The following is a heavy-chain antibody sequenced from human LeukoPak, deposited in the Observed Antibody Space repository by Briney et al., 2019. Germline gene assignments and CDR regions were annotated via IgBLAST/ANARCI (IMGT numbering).Heavy chain of an antibody. J-gene: IGHJ4*02. V-gene: IGHV4-34*01. D-gene: IGHD5-18*01. Sequence: SETLSLTCAVYGGSFSGYYWSWIRQPPGKGLEWIGEINHSGSTNYNPSLKSRVTISVDTSKNQFSLKLSSVTAADTAVYYCAKRNGIQLWLLGAFDYWGQGTLVTVSS. CDR2: INHSGST. CDR1: GGSFSGYY. CDR3: AKRNGIQLWLLGAFDY.